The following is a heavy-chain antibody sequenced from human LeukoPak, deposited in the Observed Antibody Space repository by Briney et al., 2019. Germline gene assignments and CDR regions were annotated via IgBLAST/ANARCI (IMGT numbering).Heavy chain of an antibody. D-gene: IGHD5-12*01. CDR1: GGSVTHSY. V-gene: IGHV4-4*07. CDR3: ASQYSATSPHLY. J-gene: IGHJ4*02. CDR2: IYPSGTT. Sequence: SETLSLTCTVSGGSVTHSYWSWIRQPAGRGLEWIGRIYPSGTTNYNPSLQSRVILSLDTTKNQFSLKLTSVTAADTAVYYCASQYSATSPHLYWGQGILVTVSS.